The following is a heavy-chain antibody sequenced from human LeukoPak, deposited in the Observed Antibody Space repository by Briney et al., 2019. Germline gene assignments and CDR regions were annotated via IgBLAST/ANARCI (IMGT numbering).Heavy chain of an antibody. D-gene: IGHD6-13*01. CDR2: INHSGST. V-gene: IGHV4-34*01. J-gene: IGHJ6*02. Sequence: SETLSLTCAVYGGSFSGFYWSWIRQPPGKGLEWIGEINHSGSTNYNPSLKSRVIISVDMSKNQFSLKLSSVTAADTAVYCCARGTAAGDYYYYAMDVWGQGTTVTVSS. CDR3: ARGTAAGDYYYYAMDV. CDR1: GGSFSGFY.